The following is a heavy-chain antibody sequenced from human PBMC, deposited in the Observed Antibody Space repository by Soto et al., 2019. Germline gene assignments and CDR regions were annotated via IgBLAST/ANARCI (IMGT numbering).Heavy chain of an antibody. CDR3: AHRSTMTIFGLIIDNGIWFDP. J-gene: IGHJ5*02. CDR2: IYWDGDK. Sequence: QINLIESGPTLVKPTQTLTLTCTFSGFSLSTSGAAVGWVRQPPGRALEWLALIYWDGDKRYNASLGNRLTNTKYTSTNQVVLTLTNVDPADTATYYCAHRSTMTIFGLIIDNGIWFDPWGQGTRVIVSS. CDR1: GFSLSTSGAA. V-gene: IGHV2-5*02. D-gene: IGHD3-3*01.